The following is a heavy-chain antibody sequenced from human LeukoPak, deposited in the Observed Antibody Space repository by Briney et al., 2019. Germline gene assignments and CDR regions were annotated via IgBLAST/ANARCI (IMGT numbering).Heavy chain of an antibody. D-gene: IGHD5-18*01. CDR3: TRDPRDVDAADYYYYYIDV. Sequence: GRSLRLSCAASGLTFSSYWMSWVRQAPGKGPEWVANIKQDGREKYYVDSVKGRFTISRDNAKNSLYLQMNSLRAEDTAVYYCTRDPRDVDAADYYYYYIDVWGKGTTVTVSS. CDR1: GLTFSSYW. CDR2: IKQDGREK. J-gene: IGHJ6*03. V-gene: IGHV3-7*01.